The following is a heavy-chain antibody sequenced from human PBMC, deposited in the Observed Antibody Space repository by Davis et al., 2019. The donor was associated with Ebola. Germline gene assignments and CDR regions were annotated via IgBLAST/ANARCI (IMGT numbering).Heavy chain of an antibody. CDR2: MNPNSENT. J-gene: IGHJ6*02. D-gene: IGHD3-9*01. Sequence: AASVKVSCKASGYTFTTYDIHWVRQATGQGLEWMGWMNPNSENTGYAQKFQGRVTMTRRTSISTAYMELSSLRSEDTAVYYCARGGYFDWLTRWHYYGMDVWGQGTTVTVSS. V-gene: IGHV1-8*01. CDR3: ARGGYFDWLTRWHYYGMDV. CDR1: GYTFTTYD.